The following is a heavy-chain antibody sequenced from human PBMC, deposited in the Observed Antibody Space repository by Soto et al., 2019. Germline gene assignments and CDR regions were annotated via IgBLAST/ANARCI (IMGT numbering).Heavy chain of an antibody. D-gene: IGHD5-12*01. V-gene: IGHV3-74*01. CDR1: GFTFSSYW. CDR3: ARVSGYSGYDYVVPGYYFDY. CDR2: INSDGSST. J-gene: IGHJ4*02. Sequence: GGSLRLSCAASGFTFSSYWMHWVRQAPGKGLVWVSRINSDGSSTSYADSVKGRFTISRDNAKNTLYLQMNSLRAEDTGAYYGARVSGYSGYDYVVPGYYFDYWGQGTLVTVSS.